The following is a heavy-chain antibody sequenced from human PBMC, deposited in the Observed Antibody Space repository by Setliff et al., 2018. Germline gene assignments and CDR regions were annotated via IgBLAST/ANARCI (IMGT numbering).Heavy chain of an antibody. CDR3: VIPPLDYNGSGRDLDY. J-gene: IGHJ4*02. CDR1: GFTFSNYN. D-gene: IGHD3-10*01. Sequence: PGGSLRLSCAASGFTFSNYNMNWVRQAPGKGLEWVSSISSSTSYIYYADSVKGRFTISRDNAKNSLYLQMNSLRAEDTAVYYCVIPPLDYNGSGRDLDYGCQGTLVTVSS. CDR2: ISSSTSYI. V-gene: IGHV3-21*01.